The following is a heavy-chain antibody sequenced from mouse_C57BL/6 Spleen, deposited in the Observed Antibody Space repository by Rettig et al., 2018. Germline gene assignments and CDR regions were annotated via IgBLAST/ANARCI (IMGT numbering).Heavy chain of an antibody. CDR3: ARPFSHYFDY. CDR1: GYTFTDYN. CDR2: INPNNGGT. V-gene: IGHV1-18*01. J-gene: IGHJ2*01. Sequence: KIPCKASGYTFTDYNMDWVKQSHGKSLEWIGDINPNNGGTIYNQKFKGKATLTVDKSSSTAYMELRSLTSEDTAVYYCARPFSHYFDYWGQGTTLTVSS.